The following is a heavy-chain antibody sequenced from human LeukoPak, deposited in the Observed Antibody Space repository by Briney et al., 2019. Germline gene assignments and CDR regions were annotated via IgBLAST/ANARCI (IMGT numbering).Heavy chain of an antibody. CDR3: ARGRGDCSGGSCYSVIWYFDL. V-gene: IGHV3-21*01. Sequence: PGGSLRLSCAASGFTFSSYSMNWVRQAPGKGLEWVSSISSSSSYIYYADSVKGRFTISRDNAKNSLYLQMDSLRAEDTAVYYCARGRGDCSGGSCYSVIWYFDLWGRGTLVTVSS. CDR2: ISSSSSYI. CDR1: GFTFSSYS. D-gene: IGHD2-15*01. J-gene: IGHJ2*01.